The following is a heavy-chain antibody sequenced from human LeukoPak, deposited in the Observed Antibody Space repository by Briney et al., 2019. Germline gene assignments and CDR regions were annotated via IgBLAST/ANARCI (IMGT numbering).Heavy chain of an antibody. CDR1: GGTFSSYA. J-gene: IGHJ6*03. Sequence: GSSVKVSCKASGGTFSSYAISWVRQAPGQGLEWMGGIIPIFGTANYAQKFQGRVTITADESTSTAYMELSSLRSEDTAVYYCARVPLITMVRGVNSYYYYMDVWGKGTTVTISS. D-gene: IGHD3-10*01. CDR2: IIPIFGTA. V-gene: IGHV1-69*01. CDR3: ARVPLITMVRGVNSYYYYMDV.